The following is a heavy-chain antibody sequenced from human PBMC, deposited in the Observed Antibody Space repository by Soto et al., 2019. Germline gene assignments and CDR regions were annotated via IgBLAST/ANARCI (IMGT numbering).Heavy chain of an antibody. CDR3: ARVPIGWLQPSVRDAFDI. CDR2: ISSSGSTI. CDR1: GFTFSSYE. J-gene: IGHJ3*02. V-gene: IGHV3-48*03. Sequence: GGSLRLSCAASGFTFSSYEMNWVHQAPGKGLEWVSYISSSGSTIYYADSVKGRFTISRDNAKNSLYLQMNSLRAEDTAVYYCARVPIGWLQPSVRDAFDIWGQGTMVTVSS. D-gene: IGHD5-18*01.